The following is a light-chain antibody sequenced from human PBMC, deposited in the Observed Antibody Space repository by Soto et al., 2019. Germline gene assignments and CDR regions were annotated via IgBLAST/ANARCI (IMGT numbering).Light chain of an antibody. V-gene: IGKV3-20*01. Sequence: EIVLTQSPVALSLSPGERATLSCRASQSVSSTLLTWYQQKPGQAPRLLIYGVSSRATGIPDRFSGSGSGTDFTLTISRLEPEDFAVYFCQHYGDSSWTXXXGTRVXXK. CDR3: QHYGDSSWT. CDR2: GVS. J-gene: IGKJ1*01. CDR1: QSVSSTL.